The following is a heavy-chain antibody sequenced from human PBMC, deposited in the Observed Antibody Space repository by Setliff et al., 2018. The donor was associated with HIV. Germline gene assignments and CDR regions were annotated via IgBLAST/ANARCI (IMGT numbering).Heavy chain of an antibody. Sequence: GASVKVSCKASGYTFSSYDINWVRQATGQGLEWMGWMNPSSGHTGYAQKFQGRVTMTRNTSISTAYMELTGLRSEDAAVYYCARSVPKSGKDYWGQGTLVTVSS. V-gene: IGHV1-8*02. CDR2: MNPSSGHT. D-gene: IGHD3-10*01. CDR1: GYTFSSYD. CDR3: ARSVPKSGKDY. J-gene: IGHJ4*02.